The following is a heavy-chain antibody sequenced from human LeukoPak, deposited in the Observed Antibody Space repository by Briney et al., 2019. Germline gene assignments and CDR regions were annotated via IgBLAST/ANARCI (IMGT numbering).Heavy chain of an antibody. Sequence: GGSLRLSXAASGFTFSSYSMNWVRQAPGKGLEWLSSISSSSSYIYYADSVKGRFTISRDNAKNSLYLQMNSLRAEDTAVYYCARSGALTYTFDYWGQGTLVTVSS. CDR2: ISSSSSYI. CDR3: ARSGALTYTFDY. J-gene: IGHJ4*02. CDR1: GFTFSSYS. V-gene: IGHV3-21*01. D-gene: IGHD1-14*01.